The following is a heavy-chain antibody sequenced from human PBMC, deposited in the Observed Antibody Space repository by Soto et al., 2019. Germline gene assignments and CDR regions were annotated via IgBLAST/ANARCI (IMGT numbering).Heavy chain of an antibody. CDR3: ARXMIPTD. CDR1: GFTVSXNY. CDR2: IYSGGST. V-gene: IGHV3-66*01. J-gene: IGHJ1*01. Sequence: EVQLVESGGGLVQPGGSLRLSCAAXGFTVSXNYMSWVRXAPGKGLEWVSVIYSGGSTYYADSVKGRFTISRDNSKNTMYLQMNSLRAEDTAVXXXARXMIPTDWGQGTLVTVSS. D-gene: IGHD3-22*01.